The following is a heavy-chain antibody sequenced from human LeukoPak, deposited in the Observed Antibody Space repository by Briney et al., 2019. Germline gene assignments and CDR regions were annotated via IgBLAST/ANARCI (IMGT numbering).Heavy chain of an antibody. CDR3: ARGVDYSSGFYFDY. J-gene: IGHJ4*02. CDR1: GGSISSYY. V-gene: IGHV4-59*01. Sequence: SETLSLTCTVSGGSISSYYWSWIRQPPGKGLEWIGYIYYSGSTNYNPSLKSRVTISVDTSKNQFSLKLSSVTAADTAVYYCARGVDYSSGFYFDYWGQGTLVTVSS. D-gene: IGHD3-22*01. CDR2: IYYSGST.